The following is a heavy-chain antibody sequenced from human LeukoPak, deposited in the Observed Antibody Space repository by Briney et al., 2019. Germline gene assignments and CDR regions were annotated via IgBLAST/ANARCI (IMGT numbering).Heavy chain of an antibody. Sequence: GGSLTLSCAASAFTFSSYAMSWVRQAPGKGLKWVSAIRGTGGGTYYETSEKGRFAISRDNSKNTLYLQMNSRRAEDTAVYYCAKDYYDSSGYFDYCGQGTLVTVSS. V-gene: IGHV3-23*01. CDR1: AFTFSSYA. D-gene: IGHD3-22*01. J-gene: IGHJ4*02. CDR3: AKDYYDSSGYFDY. CDR2: IRGTGGGT.